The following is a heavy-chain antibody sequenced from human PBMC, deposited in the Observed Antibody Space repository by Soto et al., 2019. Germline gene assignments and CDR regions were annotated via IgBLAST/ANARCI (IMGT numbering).Heavy chain of an antibody. J-gene: IGHJ4*02. V-gene: IGHV5-10-1*01. CDR1: GDSFTSYW. CDR2: IDPSDSYT. D-gene: IGHD6-19*01. Sequence: GESLNISCKVSGDSFTSYWIIWVRQMPGKGLEWMGRIDPSDSYTNYSPSFQGHVTISADKSISTAYLQWSSLKASDTAMYYCASHGDSSGWRSFDYWGQGTLVTVSS. CDR3: ASHGDSSGWRSFDY.